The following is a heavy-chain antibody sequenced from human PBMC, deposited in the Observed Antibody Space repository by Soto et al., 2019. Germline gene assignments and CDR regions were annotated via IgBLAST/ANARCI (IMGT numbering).Heavy chain of an antibody. Sequence: QVLLVESGGGLVKPGGSLRLSCATSGFIFSDYYMHWIRQAPGKGLEWISYISGNGRIIQYADSAKGRFNIPRDNAQNSLYRQMNSLRAEDTALYFCARDFDADSRTDFDSWGQGTLVTVAS. J-gene: IGHJ4*02. CDR3: ARDFDADSRTDFDS. D-gene: IGHD4-17*01. V-gene: IGHV3-11*01. CDR2: ISGNGRII. CDR1: GFIFSDYY.